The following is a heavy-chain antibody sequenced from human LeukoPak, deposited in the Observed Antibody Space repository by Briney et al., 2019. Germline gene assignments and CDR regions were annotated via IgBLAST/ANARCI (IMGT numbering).Heavy chain of an antibody. J-gene: IGHJ3*02. V-gene: IGHV3-48*03. Sequence: GGSLRLSCAASGFTFSSYEMNWVRQAPGKGLEWVSYISSSGSTIYYADSVKGRFTISRDNAKNSLYLQMNSLRAEDTAVYYCARDPRGIAAADDAFDIWGQGTMVTVSS. CDR2: ISSSGSTI. CDR3: ARDPRGIAAADDAFDI. D-gene: IGHD6-13*01. CDR1: GFTFSSYE.